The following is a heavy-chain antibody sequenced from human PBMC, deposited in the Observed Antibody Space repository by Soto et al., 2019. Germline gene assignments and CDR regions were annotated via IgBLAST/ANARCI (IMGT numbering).Heavy chain of an antibody. Sequence: ASVKVSCKVSGYTSTDHYVHWVQQAPGKGLEWLGLVDPEESETIYAEKFQGRVTITADTSTDTAYMELRSLRSEDTGVYYCAYGSGSYLHYFEYWGQGTLVTVSS. CDR3: AYGSGSYLHYFEY. J-gene: IGHJ4*02. CDR2: VDPEESET. V-gene: IGHV1-69-2*01. D-gene: IGHD3-10*01. CDR1: GYTSTDHY.